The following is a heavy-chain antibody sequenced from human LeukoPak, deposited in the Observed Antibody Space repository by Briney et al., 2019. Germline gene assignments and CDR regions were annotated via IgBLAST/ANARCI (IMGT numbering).Heavy chain of an antibody. CDR1: GYTFTSYY. Sequence: ASVKVSCKASGYTFTSYYMHWVRQAPGQGLEWMGMINPTGGSTSYAQKFQGRVTMTRDTSTSTVYMELSSLRSEVTAVYYCTRSQYYGMDVWGQGTTVTVSS. J-gene: IGHJ6*02. V-gene: IGHV1-46*01. CDR2: INPTGGST. CDR3: TRSQYYGMDV.